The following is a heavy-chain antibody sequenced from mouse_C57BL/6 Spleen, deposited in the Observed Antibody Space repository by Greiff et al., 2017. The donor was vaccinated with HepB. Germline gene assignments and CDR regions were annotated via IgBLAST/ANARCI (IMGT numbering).Heavy chain of an antibody. CDR2: IHPNSGST. V-gene: IGHV1-64*01. D-gene: IGHD2-10*01. CDR1: GYTFTSYW. CDR3: ARGPYYGNSYFDY. Sequence: VQLQQSGAELVKPGASVKLSCKASGYTFTSYWMHWVKQRPGQGLEWIGMIHPNSGSTNYNEKFKSKATLTVDKSSSTAYMQLSSLTSEDSAVYYCARGPYYGNSYFDYWGQGTTLTVSS. J-gene: IGHJ2*01.